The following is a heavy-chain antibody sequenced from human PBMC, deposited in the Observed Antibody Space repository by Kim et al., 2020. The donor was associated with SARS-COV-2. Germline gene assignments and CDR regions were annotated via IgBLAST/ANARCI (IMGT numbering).Heavy chain of an antibody. Sequence: SETLSLTCTVSGGSISSYYWSWIRQPPGKGLEWIGYIYYSGSTNYNPSLKSRVTISVDTSKNQFSLKLSSVTAADTAVYYCARGRDGYKLDYYFDYWGQGTLVTVSS. J-gene: IGHJ4*02. D-gene: IGHD5-12*01. V-gene: IGHV4-59*08. CDR3: ARGRDGYKLDYYFDY. CDR1: GGSISSYY. CDR2: IYYSGST.